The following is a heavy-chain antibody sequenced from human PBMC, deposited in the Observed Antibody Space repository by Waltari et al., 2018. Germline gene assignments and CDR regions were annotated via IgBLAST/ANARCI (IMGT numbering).Heavy chain of an antibody. CDR1: GYRFRDFF. CDR2: IDPKTGDT. D-gene: IGHD2-2*01. V-gene: IGHV1-2*06. Sequence: QALLVQSGAEVQKTGASMTVSCKASGYRFRDFFLHWLRQAPGQAPEWMGRIDPKTGDTTYTQKFQGRLTLTRDTSISTEYMELTNLTPDDTAMYFCARVLTSRNRLWLDPWGQGSLVTVSS. CDR3: ARVLTSRNRLWLDP. J-gene: IGHJ5*02.